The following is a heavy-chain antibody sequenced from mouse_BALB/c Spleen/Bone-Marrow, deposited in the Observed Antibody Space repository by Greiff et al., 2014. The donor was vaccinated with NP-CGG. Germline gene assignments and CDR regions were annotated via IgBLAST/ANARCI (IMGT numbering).Heavy chain of an antibody. J-gene: IGHJ4*01. CDR2: IDPYDSET. V-gene: IGHV1-52*01. CDR3: ARGGGSYAMDY. D-gene: IGHD1-2*01. Sequence: QVQLQQSGAELVRPGASVKLSCKASGYTLTSYWMNWVKRRPEQGLEWIGRIDPYDSETHYNQKFKDKAILTVDKSSSTAYMQLSSLTSEDSAVYYCARGGGSYAMDYWGQGTSVTVSS. CDR1: GYTLTSYW.